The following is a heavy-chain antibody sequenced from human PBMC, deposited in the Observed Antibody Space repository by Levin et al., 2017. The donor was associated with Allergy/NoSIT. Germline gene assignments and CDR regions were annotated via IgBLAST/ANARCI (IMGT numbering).Heavy chain of an antibody. CDR3: AKAHRSVGDAFGF. CDR2: ISSGGGRT. D-gene: IGHD6-25*01. J-gene: IGHJ3*01. V-gene: IGHV3-23*01. Sequence: GGSLRLSCAASGFTFSSYMLIWVRQAPGKGLEWVSGISSGGGRTYYADSVKGRFTISRDNSKNTLYLQMNSLRAEDTALYYCAKAHRSVGDAFGFGRLGTLVTGSS. CDR1: GFTFSSYM.